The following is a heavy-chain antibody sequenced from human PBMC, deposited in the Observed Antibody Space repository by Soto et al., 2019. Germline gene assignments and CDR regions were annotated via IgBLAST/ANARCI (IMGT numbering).Heavy chain of an antibody. J-gene: IGHJ1*01. Sequence: GGSLRLSCAASGFAFDDYGMSWVRQAPGKGLEWVSGINWNGGSTGYADSVKGRFTISRDNAKNSLYLQMNSLRAEDTALYHCARLYYCSVGSCYGENFQHWGQGTLVTVSS. V-gene: IGHV3-20*01. CDR1: GFAFDDYG. CDR2: INWNGGST. CDR3: ARLYYCSVGSCYGENFQH. D-gene: IGHD2-15*01.